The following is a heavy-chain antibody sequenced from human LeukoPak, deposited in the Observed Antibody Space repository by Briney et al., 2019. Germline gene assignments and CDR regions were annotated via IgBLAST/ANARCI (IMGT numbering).Heavy chain of an antibody. CDR1: GGSISGYY. D-gene: IGHD1-14*01. V-gene: IGHV4-59*08. CDR2: ISHSGST. J-gene: IGHJ4*02. CDR3: ARGTTLDY. Sequence: SETLSLTCTVSGGSISGYYWSWIRQPPGKGLEWIGYISHSGSTNYNPSLKSRVTVSVDTSKNQFSLKLSSVTAADTAVYYCARGTTLDYWGQGTLVTVSS.